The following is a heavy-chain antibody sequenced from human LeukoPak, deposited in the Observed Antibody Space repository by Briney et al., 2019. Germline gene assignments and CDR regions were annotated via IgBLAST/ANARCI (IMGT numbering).Heavy chain of an antibody. J-gene: IGHJ3*02. V-gene: IGHV4-4*07. CDR2: IHTRGGT. CDR1: GGSISSYY. CDR3: ARDDNSGYSDDAFDI. D-gene: IGHD5-12*01. Sequence: SETLSLTCSVSGGSISSYYWSWLRQPAGKGLEWIRRIHTRGGTEYNPSLKNRVTMSIDTSKNQFSLKLISVTAADTAVYFCARDDNSGYSDDAFDIWGQGTLVTVSS.